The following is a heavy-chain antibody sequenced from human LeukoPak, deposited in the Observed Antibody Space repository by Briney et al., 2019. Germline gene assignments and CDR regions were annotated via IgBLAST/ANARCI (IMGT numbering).Heavy chain of an antibody. CDR2: INPSGGST. V-gene: IGHV1-46*01. J-gene: IGHJ3*02. Sequence: ASVKVSCKASGYTFTSYGISWVRQAPGQGLEWMGIINPSGGSTSYAQKFQGRVTMTRDMSTSTVYMELSSLRSEDTAVYYCARAWAYDFWSGYFAFDIWGQGTMVTVSS. D-gene: IGHD3-3*01. CDR1: GYTFTSYG. CDR3: ARAWAYDFWSGYFAFDI.